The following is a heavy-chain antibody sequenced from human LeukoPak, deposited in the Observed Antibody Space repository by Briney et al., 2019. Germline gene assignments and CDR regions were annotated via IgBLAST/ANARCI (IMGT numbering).Heavy chain of an antibody. CDR2: IYTSGST. J-gene: IGHJ3*02. CDR3: AIQLGIGDAFDI. CDR1: GGSISSYY. V-gene: IGHV4-4*07. Sequence: NSSETLSLTCTVSGGSISSYYWSWIRQPAGKGLEWIGRIYTSGSTNYNPSLKSRVTISVDTSKNQFSLKLSSVTAADTAVYYCAIQLGIGDAFDIWGQGTMVTVSS. D-gene: IGHD1-1*01.